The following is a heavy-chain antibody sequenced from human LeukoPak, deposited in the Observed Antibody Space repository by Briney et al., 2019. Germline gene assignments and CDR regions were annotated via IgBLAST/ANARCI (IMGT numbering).Heavy chain of an antibody. CDR1: GYSFTSYW. CDR2: IYPGDSDT. D-gene: IGHD3-9*01. Sequence: GESLKISCKGFGYSFTSYWIGWVRQMPGKGLEWMGVIYPGDSDTTYSPSFQGQVTISADKSISTAYLQWSSLKASDTAIYYCARREYDILTGYYGDAFDIWGQGTMVTVSS. J-gene: IGHJ3*02. CDR3: ARREYDILTGYYGDAFDI. V-gene: IGHV5-51*01.